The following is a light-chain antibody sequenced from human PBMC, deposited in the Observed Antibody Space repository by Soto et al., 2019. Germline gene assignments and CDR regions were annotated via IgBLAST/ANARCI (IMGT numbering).Light chain of an antibody. Sequence: QSALTQPASVSGSPGQSITISCTGTSSDIGHYDYVSWYQQHPGRAPKLMIYHVTYRPSGVSNRYSGSKSGNSASLTISGLQADDEADYYCCSLTTSHTYVFGSGTKVTV. CDR3: CSLTTSHTYV. J-gene: IGLJ1*01. CDR1: SSDIGHYDY. CDR2: HVT. V-gene: IGLV2-14*03.